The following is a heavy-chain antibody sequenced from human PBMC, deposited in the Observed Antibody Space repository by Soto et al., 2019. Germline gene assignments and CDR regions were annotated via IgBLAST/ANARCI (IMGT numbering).Heavy chain of an antibody. J-gene: IGHJ3*02. CDR1: GDSVSSNSAA. CDR3: AREAYYDSSGYYYPDAFDI. CDR2: TYYRSKWYN. D-gene: IGHD3-22*01. Sequence: SQTLSLTCAISGDSVSSNSAAWNWIRQSPSRGLEWLGRTYYRSKWYNDYVVSVKSRITINPDTSKNQFSLQLNSVTPEDTAVYYCAREAYYDSSGYYYPDAFDIWGQGTMVTVSS. V-gene: IGHV6-1*01.